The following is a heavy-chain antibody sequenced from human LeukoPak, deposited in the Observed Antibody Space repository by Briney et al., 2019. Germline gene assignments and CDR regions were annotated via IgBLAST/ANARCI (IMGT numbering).Heavy chain of an antibody. CDR2: INPNSGGT. CDR1: GYTFTGYY. CDR3: VGYCSSTSCRGVFDY. V-gene: IGHV1-2*02. J-gene: IGHJ4*02. Sequence: ASVKVSCKASGYTFTGYYMHWVRQAPGQGLEWMGWINPNSGGTNYAQKFQGRVTMTRDTSISTAYVELSRLRSDDTAVYYCVGYCSSTSCRGVFDYWGQGTLVTVSS. D-gene: IGHD2-2*01.